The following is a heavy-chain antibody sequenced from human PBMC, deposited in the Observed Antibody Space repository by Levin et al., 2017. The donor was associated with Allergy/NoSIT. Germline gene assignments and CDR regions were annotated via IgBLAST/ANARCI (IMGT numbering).Heavy chain of an antibody. CDR3: ARGGEYSSSWHYYYDGMDV. V-gene: IGHV1-2*02. Sequence: GGSLRLSCKASGYTFTGYYMHWVRQAPGQGLEWMGWINPNSGGTNYAQKFQGRVTMTRDTSISTAYMELSRLRSDDTAVYYCARGGEYSSSWHYYYDGMDVWGQGTTVTVSS. D-gene: IGHD6-6*01. CDR1: GYTFTGYY. CDR2: INPNSGGT. J-gene: IGHJ6*02.